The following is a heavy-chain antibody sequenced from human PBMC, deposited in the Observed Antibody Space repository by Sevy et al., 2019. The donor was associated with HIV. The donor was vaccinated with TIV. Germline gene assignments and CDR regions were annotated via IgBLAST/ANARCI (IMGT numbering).Heavy chain of an antibody. J-gene: IGHJ4*02. Sequence: ASVKVSCKASGYTFTENFVHWVRQAPGQGLEWMGRLNPNSGGTDYAQKFQGRVTMTRDTSISTAYMEVSGLRFDDTAVYYCARTATSGWGEDYWGQGTLVTVSS. CDR2: LNPNSGGT. V-gene: IGHV1-2*06. CDR3: ARTATSGWGEDY. D-gene: IGHD6-19*01. CDR1: GYTFTENF.